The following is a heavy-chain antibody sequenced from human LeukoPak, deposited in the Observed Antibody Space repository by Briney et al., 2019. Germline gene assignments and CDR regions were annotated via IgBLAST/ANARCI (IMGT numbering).Heavy chain of an antibody. D-gene: IGHD6-13*01. CDR2: ISSSSSYI. Sequence: GGSLRLSCAASGFTFSSYSMNWVRQAPGKGLEWVSSISSSSSYIYYADSVKGRSTISRDNAKNSLYLQMNSLRAEDTAVYYCARGARSNSWYECFDYWGQGTLVTVSS. J-gene: IGHJ4*02. CDR1: GFTFSSYS. V-gene: IGHV3-21*01. CDR3: ARGARSNSWYECFDY.